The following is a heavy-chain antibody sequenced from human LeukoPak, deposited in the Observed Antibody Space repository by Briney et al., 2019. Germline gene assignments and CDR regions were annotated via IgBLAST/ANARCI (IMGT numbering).Heavy chain of an antibody. J-gene: IGHJ4*02. D-gene: IGHD5-12*01. CDR2: ISYDGSNK. CDR1: GFTFSSYG. V-gene: IGHV3-30*18. Sequence: GGSLRLSCAASGFTFSSYGMHWVRQAPGKGLEWVAVISYDGSNKYYADSVKGRFTISRDNSKNTLYLQMNSLRAEDTAVYYCAKSDRVDIVATIIPQVDYWGQGTLVTVS. CDR3: AKSDRVDIVATIIPQVDY.